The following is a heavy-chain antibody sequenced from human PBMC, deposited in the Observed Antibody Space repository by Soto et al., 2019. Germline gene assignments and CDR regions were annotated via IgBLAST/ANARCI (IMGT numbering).Heavy chain of an antibody. CDR1: GGSITSSSYY. Sequence: XATLSLTCTVSGGSITSSSYYWGWIRQPPGKGLEWIGGIYYSGRSYYNPSLMSRLTISVDTSKNQFSLKLTSVTAAETAVYYCVRTAREGAVAPHWFDRWGQGTQVTVSS. CDR3: VRTAREGAVAPHWFDR. V-gene: IGHV4-39*07. CDR2: IYYSGRS. J-gene: IGHJ5*02. D-gene: IGHD2-21*02.